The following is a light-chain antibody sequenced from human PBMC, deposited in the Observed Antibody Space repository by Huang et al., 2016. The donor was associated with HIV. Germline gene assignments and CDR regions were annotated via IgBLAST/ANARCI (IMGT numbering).Light chain of an antibody. Sequence: DIQMTQSPSSLSASVGDRVTITCQASQDISNYLNWYQQKPGKAPKLLIYDASNLETGGPSRVSGSGSGTDFTFTISSLQPEDIATYYCQQYDNLPLFTFGPGTKVDIK. V-gene: IGKV1-33*01. CDR3: QQYDNLPLFT. CDR1: QDISNY. CDR2: DAS. J-gene: IGKJ3*01.